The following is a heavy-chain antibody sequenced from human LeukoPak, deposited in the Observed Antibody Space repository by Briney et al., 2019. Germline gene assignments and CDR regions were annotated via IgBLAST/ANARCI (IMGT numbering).Heavy chain of an antibody. Sequence: QPGGSLRLSCAASGFTFSSYGMHWVRQAPGKGLEWVAFIRYDGSNKYYADSVKGRFTISRDNSKNTLYLQMNSLRVEDTAVYYCARIPPPNWYRFDYWGQGTLVTVSP. CDR3: ARIPPPNWYRFDY. D-gene: IGHD1-14*01. CDR1: GFTFSSYG. J-gene: IGHJ4*02. V-gene: IGHV3-30*02. CDR2: IRYDGSNK.